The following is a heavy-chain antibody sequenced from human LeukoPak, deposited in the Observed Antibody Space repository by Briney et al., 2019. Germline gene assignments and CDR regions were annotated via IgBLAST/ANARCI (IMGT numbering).Heavy chain of an antibody. CDR1: GYTLTELS. Sequence: GASVKVSCKVSGYTLTELSMHWVRQAPGKGLEWMGGFDPEDGEAIYAQKFQGRVTMTEDTSTDTAYMELSSLRSEDTAVYYCATVVTAMVTGYYYGMDVWGQGTTVTVSS. CDR2: FDPEDGEA. D-gene: IGHD5-18*01. CDR3: ATVVTAMVTGYYYGMDV. V-gene: IGHV1-24*01. J-gene: IGHJ6*02.